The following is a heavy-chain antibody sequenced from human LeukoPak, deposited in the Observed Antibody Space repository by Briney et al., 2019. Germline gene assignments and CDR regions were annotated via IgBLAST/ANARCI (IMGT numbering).Heavy chain of an antibody. V-gene: IGHV1-2*02. CDR1: GYTFTGYY. CDR2: INPNSGGT. Sequence: ASVKVSCKASGYTFTGYYMHWVRQAPGRGLEWMGWINPNSGGTNYAQKFQGRVTMTRDTSISTAYMELSRLRSDDTAVYYCAREVAYCSSTSCYGYWFDPWGQGTLVTVSS. CDR3: AREVAYCSSTSCYGYWFDP. D-gene: IGHD2-2*01. J-gene: IGHJ5*02.